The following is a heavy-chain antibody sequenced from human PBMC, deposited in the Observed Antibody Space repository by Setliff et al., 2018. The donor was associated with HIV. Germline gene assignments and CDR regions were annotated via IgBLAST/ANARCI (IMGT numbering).Heavy chain of an antibody. Sequence: GGSLRLSCAASGFTFSTYAMTWVRQAPGKGLEYISYIGGSGGTDIKYADSVKGRFTISRDTAKNSLYLQMNSLRAEDTAVYYCARGKGVGGVIITGGLDVWGQGTTVTVSS. D-gene: IGHD3-10*01. V-gene: IGHV3-11*01. CDR1: GFTFSTYA. CDR2: IGGSGGTDI. CDR3: ARGKGVGGVIITGGLDV. J-gene: IGHJ6*02.